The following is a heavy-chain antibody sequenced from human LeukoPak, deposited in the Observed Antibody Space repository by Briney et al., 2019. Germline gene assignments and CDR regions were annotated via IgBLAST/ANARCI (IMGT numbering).Heavy chain of an antibody. CDR3: AKDPSDLGGSGSNNYFDC. CDR1: GFTFSSYD. V-gene: IGHV3-23*01. CDR2: ITYSSGYT. Sequence: HPGGSLRLSCAASGFTFSSYDMSWVRQAPGKGLEWVSGITYSSGYTYYADSVKGLFTISRDNSRNTLYLQMNSLRAEDTAVYYCAKDPSDLGGSGSNNYFDCWGQGTLVTVSS. J-gene: IGHJ4*02. D-gene: IGHD3-10*01.